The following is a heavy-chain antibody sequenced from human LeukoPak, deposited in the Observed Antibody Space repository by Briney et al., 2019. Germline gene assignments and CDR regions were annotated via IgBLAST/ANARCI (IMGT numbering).Heavy chain of an antibody. V-gene: IGHV3-74*01. CDR3: ATGNYYDSRGYYTFGH. Sequence: GGSLRLSCAASGFAFNKYWMHWVRQTPGKGLVWVARINGDGSTTSYADSVKGGFTISRDNAKNTLYLQMSSLRAEDTAVYYCATGNYYDSRGYYTFGHWGQGTLVTVSS. D-gene: IGHD3-22*01. CDR1: GFAFNKYW. CDR2: INGDGSTT. J-gene: IGHJ4*02.